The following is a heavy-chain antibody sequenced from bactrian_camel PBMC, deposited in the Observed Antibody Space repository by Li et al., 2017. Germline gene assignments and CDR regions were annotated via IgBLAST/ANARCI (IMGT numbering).Heavy chain of an antibody. D-gene: IGHD6*01. CDR1: GFTSFACS. CDR3: AAEGIGGSCLISQAYNY. Sequence: HVQLVESGGGSVQTGGSLRLSCTAPGFTSFACSMDWYRQAEGKQREWVSAISPDGTTKLADSIKGRFTISQDKDKDTVYLQLNSATPEDSAMYYCAAEGIGGSCLISQAYNYWGQGTQVTVS. CDR2: ISPDGTT. J-gene: IGHJ4*01. V-gene: IGHV3S53*01.